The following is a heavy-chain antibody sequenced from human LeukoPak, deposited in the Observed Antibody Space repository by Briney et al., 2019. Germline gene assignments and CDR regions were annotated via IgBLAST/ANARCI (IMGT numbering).Heavy chain of an antibody. J-gene: IGHJ5*02. CDR3: ARVSDYSSSWYWFDP. CDR2: ISAYNGNT. CDR1: GYTFTSYG. V-gene: IGHV1-18*01. Sequence: GTSVKVSCKASGYTFTSYGISWVRQAPGQGLEWVGWISAYNGNTNYAQKLQGRVTMTTDTSTSTAYMELRSLRSDDTAVYYCARVSDYSSSWYWFDPWGQGTLVTVSS. D-gene: IGHD6-13*01.